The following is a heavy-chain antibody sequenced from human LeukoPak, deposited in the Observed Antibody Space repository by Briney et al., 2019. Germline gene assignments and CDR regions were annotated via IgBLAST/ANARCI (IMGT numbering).Heavy chain of an antibody. CDR1: GGSFSGYS. Sequence: PSETLSLTCGVFGGSFSGYSWSWIRQSPGKGLEWIGDINPRGTINFNPSLKGRVLMSLDASRTQFSLRLDSVTAADTAVYYCAREQALPGVTISGVVVMGYFDNWGQGSLVIVSS. J-gene: IGHJ4*02. V-gene: IGHV4-34*01. CDR2: INPRGTI. CDR3: AREQALPGVTISGVVVMGYFDN. D-gene: IGHD3-3*01.